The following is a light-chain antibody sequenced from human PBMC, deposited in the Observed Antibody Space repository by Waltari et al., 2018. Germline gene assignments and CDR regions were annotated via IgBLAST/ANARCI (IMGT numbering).Light chain of an antibody. J-gene: IGKJ2*01. CDR1: QSINKA. V-gene: IGKV1-5*03. CDR3: QHSNSYYT. CDR2: KAS. Sequence: IQMTQSPSTLSASVGDRVTITCRASQSINKALAWYQQKPGKAPKLLIYKASSLESGVSSRFSGSGSGTEFTLTISSLQTDDYGTYFCQHSNSYYTFGQGTKLEIK.